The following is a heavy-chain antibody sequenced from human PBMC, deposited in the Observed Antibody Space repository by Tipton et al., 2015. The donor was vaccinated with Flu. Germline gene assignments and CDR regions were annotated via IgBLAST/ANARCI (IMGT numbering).Heavy chain of an antibody. V-gene: IGHV4-34*01. J-gene: IGHJ4*02. D-gene: IGHD3-10*01. CDR1: GGSFSGYC. Sequence: TLSLTCAVYGGSFSGYCWSWIRQPPGKGLEWIGEINHSGSSNYNPSLKSRVTISVDTSKNQFSLKLSSVTAADTAVYYCARGLYGSGSYQRRYFDSWGQGTLVTVSS. CDR3: ARGLYGSGSYQRRYFDS. CDR2: INHSGSS.